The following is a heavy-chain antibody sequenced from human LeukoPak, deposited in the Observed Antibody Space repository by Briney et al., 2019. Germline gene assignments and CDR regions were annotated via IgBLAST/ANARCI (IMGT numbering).Heavy chain of an antibody. J-gene: IGHJ4*02. CDR2: IYYSGST. Sequence: SETLSLTCTVSGGSISSSSYYWGWIRQPPGKGLEWIGSIYYSGSTYYNPSLKSRVTISVDTSKNQFSLKLSSVTAADTAVYYCARGRTKTYGSGSPFDYWGQGTLVTVSS. V-gene: IGHV4-39*07. CDR3: ARGRTKTYGSGSPFDY. CDR1: GGSISSSSYY. D-gene: IGHD3-10*01.